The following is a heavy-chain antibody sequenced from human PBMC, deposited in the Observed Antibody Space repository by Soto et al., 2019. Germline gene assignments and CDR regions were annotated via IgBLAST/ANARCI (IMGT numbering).Heavy chain of an antibody. CDR1: GGSISSYY. J-gene: IGHJ6*02. Sequence: PSETLSLTCTVSGGSISSYYWSWIRQPPGKGLEWIGYIYYSGSTNYNPSLKSRVTISVDTSKNQFSLKLSSVTAADTAVYYCARSGITMVRGVIIGPGYYYYGMDVWGQGTTVNVSS. D-gene: IGHD3-10*01. CDR2: IYYSGST. CDR3: ARSGITMVRGVIIGPGYYYYGMDV. V-gene: IGHV4-59*01.